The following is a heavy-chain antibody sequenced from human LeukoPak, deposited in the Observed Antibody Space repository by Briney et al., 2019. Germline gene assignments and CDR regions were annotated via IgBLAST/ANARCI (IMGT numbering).Heavy chain of an antibody. D-gene: IGHD1-26*01. CDR2: INHSGST. CDR1: GGSFSGYY. V-gene: IGHV4-34*01. CDR3: ARAVGGFYYYYYMDL. Sequence: SETLSLTCAVYGGSFSGYYWSWIRQPPGKGLEWIGEINHSGSTNYNPSLKSRVTISVDTSKNQFTLKLSSVTAADTAVYYCARAVGGFYYYYYMDLWAKGTTVTVSS. J-gene: IGHJ6*03.